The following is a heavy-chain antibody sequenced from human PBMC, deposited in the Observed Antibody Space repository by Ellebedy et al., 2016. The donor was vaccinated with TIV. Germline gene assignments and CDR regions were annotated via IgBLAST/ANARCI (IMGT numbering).Heavy chain of an antibody. CDR3: AKSDDLWSGLIDH. V-gene: IGHV3-23*01. J-gene: IGHJ4*02. Sequence: GESLKISXVASGFIFWRYAMSWVRQAPGKGLEWVSAVSGDGGSTYYADSVKGRFIVSRDNSENTLYLQMNSLRAEDTAVYYCAKSDDLWSGLIDHWGQGSLVTVSS. D-gene: IGHD3-3*01. CDR1: GFIFWRYA. CDR2: VSGDGGST.